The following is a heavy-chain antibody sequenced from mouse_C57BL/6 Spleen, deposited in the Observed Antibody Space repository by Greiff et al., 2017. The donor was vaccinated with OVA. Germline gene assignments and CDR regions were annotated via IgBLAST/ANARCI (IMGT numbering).Heavy chain of an antibody. CDR3: ARENYYGSRGYFDY. Sequence: QVQLKQSGPELVKPGASVKISCKASGYAFSSSWMNWVKQRPGKGLEWIGRIYPGDGDTNYNGKFKGKATLTADKSSSTAYMQLSSLTSEDSAVYCCARENYYGSRGYFDYWGQGTTLTVSS. J-gene: IGHJ2*01. CDR1: GYAFSSSW. V-gene: IGHV1-82*01. CDR2: IYPGDGDT. D-gene: IGHD1-1*01.